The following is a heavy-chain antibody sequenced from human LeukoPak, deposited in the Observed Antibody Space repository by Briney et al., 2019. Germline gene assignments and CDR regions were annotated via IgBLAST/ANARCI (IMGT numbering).Heavy chain of an antibody. CDR2: IKEDGSEK. CDR3: AKVVDRYGDYPYFDY. CDR1: GFTFSSYW. D-gene: IGHD4-17*01. Sequence: GGSLRLSCAASGFTFSSYWMSWVRQTPQKGLEWVANIKEDGSEKYYVDSVKGRFTISRENTKNSLYLQMNSLRAEDTAVYYCAKVVDRYGDYPYFDYWGQGTLVTVSS. V-gene: IGHV3-7*05. J-gene: IGHJ4*02.